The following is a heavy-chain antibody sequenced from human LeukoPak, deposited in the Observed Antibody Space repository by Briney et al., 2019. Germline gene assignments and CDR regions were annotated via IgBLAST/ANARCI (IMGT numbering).Heavy chain of an antibody. CDR3: ARDRGPPNDAFDI. CDR2: IYYSGST. D-gene: IGHD3-10*01. Sequence: PSETLSLTCTVSGGSISSGDYYWSWIRQPPGKGLEWIGYIYYSGSTYYNPSLKSRVTISVDTSKNQFSLKLSSVTAADTAVYYCARDRGPPNDAFDIWGQGTMVTVSS. J-gene: IGHJ3*02. V-gene: IGHV4-30-4*01. CDR1: GGSISSGDYY.